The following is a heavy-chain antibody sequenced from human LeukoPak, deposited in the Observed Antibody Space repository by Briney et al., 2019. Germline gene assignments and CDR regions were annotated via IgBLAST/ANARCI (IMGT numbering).Heavy chain of an antibody. Sequence: SETLSLTCAVYGGSFSGYYWSWIRQPPGKGLEWIGEINHSGSTNYNPSLKSRVTISADTSKNQFSLKLSSVTAADTAVYYCARVFLFMVPSRRYYGMDVWGKGTTVTVSS. CDR2: INHSGST. J-gene: IGHJ6*04. CDR3: ARVFLFMVPSRRYYGMDV. CDR1: GGSFSGYY. D-gene: IGHD3-10*01. V-gene: IGHV4-34*01.